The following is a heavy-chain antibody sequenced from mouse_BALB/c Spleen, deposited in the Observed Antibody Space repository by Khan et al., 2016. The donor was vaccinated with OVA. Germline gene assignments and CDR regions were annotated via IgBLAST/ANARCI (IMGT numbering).Heavy chain of an antibody. CDR2: IDPENGKT. V-gene: IGHV14-1*02. Sequence: VQLKQSGTELVRPGALVRLSCTASGFNIKDYYIHWVKQRPDQGLEWIGWIDPENGKTIYDPKFQGKASITADTSSNTVYLQLSSLTSEDTAVYYCTRSILLYFDYWGQGTTLTVSS. D-gene: IGHD2-3*01. J-gene: IGHJ2*01. CDR1: GFNIKDYY. CDR3: TRSILLYFDY.